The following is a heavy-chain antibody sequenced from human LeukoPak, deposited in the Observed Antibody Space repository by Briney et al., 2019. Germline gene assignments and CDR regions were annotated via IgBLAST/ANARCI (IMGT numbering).Heavy chain of an antibody. Sequence: GGSLRLSCAASGFTFSSYAMHWVRQAPGKGLEWVAVISCDGSNKYYADSVKGRFTISRDNSKNTLYLQMNSLRAEDTAVYYCAKDCSSTSCSEYYFDYWGQGTLVTVSS. J-gene: IGHJ4*02. CDR3: AKDCSSTSCSEYYFDY. CDR2: ISCDGSNK. CDR1: GFTFSSYA. V-gene: IGHV3-30-3*01. D-gene: IGHD2-2*01.